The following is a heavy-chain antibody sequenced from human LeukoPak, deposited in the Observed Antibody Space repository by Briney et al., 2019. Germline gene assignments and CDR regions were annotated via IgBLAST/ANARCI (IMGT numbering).Heavy chain of an antibody. CDR2: INHSGST. CDR3: ARTQSAYYDFWSGYLYNWFDP. J-gene: IGHJ5*02. Sequence: ASETLSLTCAVYGGSFSGYYWSWIRQPPGKGLEWIGEINHSGSTNYNPSLKSRVTISVDTSKNRFSLKLSSVTAADTAVYYCARTQSAYYDFWSGYLYNWFDPWGQGTLVTVSS. D-gene: IGHD3-3*01. CDR1: GGSFSGYY. V-gene: IGHV4-34*01.